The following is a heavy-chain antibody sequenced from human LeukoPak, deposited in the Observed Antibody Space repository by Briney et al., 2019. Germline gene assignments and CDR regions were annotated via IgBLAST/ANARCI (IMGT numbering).Heavy chain of an antibody. CDR1: GFTFSNYG. V-gene: IGHV3-30*02. J-gene: IGHJ6*03. CDR3: ARVGVGAAGPLGYYYMDV. CDR2: IRYDGTNK. D-gene: IGHD6-13*01. Sequence: GGSLRLSCAASGFTFSNYGMHWVRQAPGKGLEWVAFIRYDGTNKYYADSVKGRFTISRDNAKNSLYLQMNSLRAEDTAVYYCARVGVGAAGPLGYYYMDVWGKGTTVTVSS.